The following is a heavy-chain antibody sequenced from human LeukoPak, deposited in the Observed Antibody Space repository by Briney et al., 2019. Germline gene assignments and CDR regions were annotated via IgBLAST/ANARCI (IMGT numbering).Heavy chain of an antibody. D-gene: IGHD3-9*01. J-gene: IGHJ6*03. V-gene: IGHV4-39*07. CDR1: GGSISSSSYY. CDR2: IYYSGST. CDR3: ARDQGPQYYDILTGYYISYYYYYMDV. Sequence: SETLSLTCTVSGGSISSSSYYWGWIRQPPGKGLEWIGSIYYSGSTYYNPSLKSRVTMSVDTSKNQFSLKLSSVTAADTAVYYCARDQGPQYYDILTGYYISYYYYYMDVWGKGTTVTISS.